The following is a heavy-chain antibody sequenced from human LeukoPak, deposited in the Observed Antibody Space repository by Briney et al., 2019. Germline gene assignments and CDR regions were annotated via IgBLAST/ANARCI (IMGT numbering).Heavy chain of an antibody. CDR1: GGSISSGNW. Sequence: PSETLSLTCAVSGGSISSGNWWSWVRQPPGKGLEWIGQIYHSGSTKYNPSLKSRVTTSLDKSKNQFSLNVTSVTAADTAVYYCSRSELGGVYFQQWGQGTLVTVSS. CDR3: SRSELGGVYFQQ. D-gene: IGHD3-16*01. V-gene: IGHV4-4*02. J-gene: IGHJ1*01. CDR2: IYHSGST.